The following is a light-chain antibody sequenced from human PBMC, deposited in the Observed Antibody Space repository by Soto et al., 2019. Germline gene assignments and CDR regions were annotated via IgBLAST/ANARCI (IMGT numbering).Light chain of an antibody. CDR3: QQYYSYPIT. J-gene: IGKJ5*01. Sequence: AIRMTQSPSSFSASTGDRVTITCRASHDISTYLAWYQQKPGKAPKLLYAASTLQSGVPSRFSGSGSGTEFTLTISGLQSEDFATYYCQQYYSYPITFGQGTRLEIK. CDR1: HDISTY. V-gene: IGKV1-8*01. CDR2: AAS.